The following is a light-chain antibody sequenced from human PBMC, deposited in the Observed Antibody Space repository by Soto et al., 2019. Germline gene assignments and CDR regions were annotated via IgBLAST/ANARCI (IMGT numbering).Light chain of an antibody. CDR3: QYCSISPT. CDR2: AAS. Sequence: EIGLTQSPATLSLSPGERATLSCRASQSVSSYLAWYQQKPGQAPRLLIYAASNKATGIPARFSGSGSGTDFTIIISILAPEDFADYYYQYCSISPTFGGGTKVEIK. J-gene: IGKJ4*01. V-gene: IGKV3-11*01. CDR1: QSVSSY.